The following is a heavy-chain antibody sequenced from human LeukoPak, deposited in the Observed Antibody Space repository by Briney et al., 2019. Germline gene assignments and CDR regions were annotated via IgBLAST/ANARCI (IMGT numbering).Heavy chain of an antibody. CDR1: GGTFSSYA. Sequence: ASVKVSFKASGGTFSSYAISWVRQAPGQGLEWMGWISAYNGNTNYAQKLQGRLTMTTDTSTSTAYMELRSLRSDDTAVYYCARDSPAAAASDYWGQGTLVTVSS. CDR2: ISAYNGNT. J-gene: IGHJ4*02. D-gene: IGHD6-13*01. V-gene: IGHV1-18*01. CDR3: ARDSPAAAASDY.